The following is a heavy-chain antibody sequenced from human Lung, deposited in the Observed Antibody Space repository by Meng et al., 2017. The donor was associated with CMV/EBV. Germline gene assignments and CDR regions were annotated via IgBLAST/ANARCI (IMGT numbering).Heavy chain of an antibody. Sequence: SETLSLXCTVSGGSISSGGYYWSWIRQHPGKGLEWIGYIYYSGGTYYNPSLKSRVTISVDTSKNQFSLKLSSVTAADTAVYYCARGGGYWSAGLYYYYGMDVXGQGXTVTVSS. CDR2: IYYSGGT. V-gene: IGHV4-31*03. D-gene: IGHD2-21*02. J-gene: IGHJ6*02. CDR1: GGSISSGGYY. CDR3: ARGGGYWSAGLYYYYGMDV.